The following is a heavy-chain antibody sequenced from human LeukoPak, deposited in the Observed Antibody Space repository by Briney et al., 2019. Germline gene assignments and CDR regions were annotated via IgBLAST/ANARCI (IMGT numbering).Heavy chain of an antibody. J-gene: IGHJ4*02. V-gene: IGHV4-31*03. CDR1: GGSISSGGYY. Sequence: PSGTLSLTCTVSGGSISSGGYYWSWIRQHPGKGLEWIGYIYYSGSTYYNPSLKSRVTISVDTSKNQFSLKLSSVTAADTAVYYCARESAHYSSSVWGQGTLVTVSS. D-gene: IGHD6-13*01. CDR2: IYYSGST. CDR3: ARESAHYSSSV.